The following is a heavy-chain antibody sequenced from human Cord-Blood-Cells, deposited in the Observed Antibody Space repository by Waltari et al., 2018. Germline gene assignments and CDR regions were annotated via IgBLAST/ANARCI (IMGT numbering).Heavy chain of an antibody. D-gene: IGHD6-19*01. CDR3: ATSSGWYAFDI. CDR1: GGSTSRYY. V-gene: IGHV4-4*07. Sequence: QVQLQESGRGLVKPSETLSLTCTVSGGSTSRYYWGWIRRHAGKGLEWIGRIYTSGSTNYNPSLKSRVTMSVDTSKNQFSLKLSSVTAADTAVYYCATSSGWYAFDIWGQGTMVTVSS. J-gene: IGHJ3*02. CDR2: IYTSGST.